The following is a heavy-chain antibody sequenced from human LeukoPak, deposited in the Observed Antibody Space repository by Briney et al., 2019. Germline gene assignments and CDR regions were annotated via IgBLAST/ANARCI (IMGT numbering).Heavy chain of an antibody. D-gene: IGHD6-19*01. CDR2: INHSGST. J-gene: IGHJ5*02. Sequence: SETLSLTCTVSGGSISSNYWSWIRQPPGKGLEWIGEINHSGSTNYNPSLKSRVTISVDTSKNQFSLKLSSVTAADTAVYYCARGTRIAVAMFDPWGQGTLVTVSS. CDR1: GGSISSNY. CDR3: ARGTRIAVAMFDP. V-gene: IGHV4-34*01.